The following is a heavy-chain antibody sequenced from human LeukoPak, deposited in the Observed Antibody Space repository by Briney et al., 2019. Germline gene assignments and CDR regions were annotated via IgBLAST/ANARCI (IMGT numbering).Heavy chain of an antibody. CDR1: GYIFTSYD. CDR2: MNPNSGNT. V-gene: IGHV1-8*01. J-gene: IGHJ4*02. CDR3: ARARAFYGDYPYYFDY. Sequence: ASVKVSCKASGYIFTSYDINWVRQATGQGPEWMGWMNPNSGNTGYAQKFQGRVTMTRNTSIGTAYMEVSSLRSEDTAVYYCARARAFYGDYPYYFDYWGQGTLVTVSS. D-gene: IGHD4-17*01.